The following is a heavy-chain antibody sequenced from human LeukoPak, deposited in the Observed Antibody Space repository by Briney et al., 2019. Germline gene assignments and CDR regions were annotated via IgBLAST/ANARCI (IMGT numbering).Heavy chain of an antibody. CDR2: IKRKTDGGTT. CDR1: GFTFSNYW. V-gene: IGHV3-15*01. CDR3: TTVGITGTWDAFDI. D-gene: IGHD1-7*01. J-gene: IGHJ3*02. Sequence: GGSLRLSCVASGFTFSNYWMSWVRQAPGKGLEWVGRIKRKTDGGTTDYAAPVKGRFTISRDDSKNTLYLQMNSLKTEDTAVYYCTTVGITGTWDAFDIWGQGTMVTVSS.